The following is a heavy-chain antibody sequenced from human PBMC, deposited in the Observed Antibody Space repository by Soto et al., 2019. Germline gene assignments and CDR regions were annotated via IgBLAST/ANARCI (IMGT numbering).Heavy chain of an antibody. V-gene: IGHV5-51*01. CDR3: ARHMIRGVLTTNFDY. CDR1: SNTFTNYW. D-gene: IGHD3-10*01. CDR2: ISPGDSDT. J-gene: IGHJ4*02. Sequence: GESLKISCMGSSNTFTNYWIAWVRQMSGKGLEWMGSISPGDSDTRYSPSFQGQVTISVDKSISTAYLQWGSLKASDTAMYYCARHMIRGVLTTNFDYWGQGTLVTVSS.